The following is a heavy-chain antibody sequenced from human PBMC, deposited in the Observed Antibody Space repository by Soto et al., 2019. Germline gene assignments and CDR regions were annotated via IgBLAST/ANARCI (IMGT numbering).Heavy chain of an antibody. D-gene: IGHD4-17*01. CDR3: ARFYGDYANWFDP. CDR1: GGSISSGCYS. CDR2: IYHSGST. J-gene: IGHJ5*02. Sequence: SETLSLTCAVSGGSISSGCYSWSWIRQPPGKGLEWIGYIYHSGSTHYNPSLKSRVTISVDRSKNQFSLKLSSVTAADTAVYYCARFYGDYANWFDPWGQGTLVTVSS. V-gene: IGHV4-30-2*01.